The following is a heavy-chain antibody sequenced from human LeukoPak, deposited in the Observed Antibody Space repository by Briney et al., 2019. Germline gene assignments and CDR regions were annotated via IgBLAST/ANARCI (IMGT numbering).Heavy chain of an antibody. V-gene: IGHV4-39*01. CDR3: ATGSMATRYYYYFHMDV. J-gene: IGHJ6*03. CDR2: IYYSGDT. CDR1: GGSINSTRYY. Sequence: SETLSLTCTVSGGSINSTRYYWGWIRQPPGKGLEWIGSIYYSGDTHYNPSLRSRVTISVDTSKNQFSLRMHSMTAADTSFYYCATGSMATRYYYYFHMDVWGPGTTVTVSS. D-gene: IGHD5-24*01.